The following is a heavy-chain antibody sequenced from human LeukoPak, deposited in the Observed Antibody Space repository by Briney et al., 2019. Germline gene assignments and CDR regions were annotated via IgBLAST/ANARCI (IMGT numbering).Heavy chain of an antibody. CDR3: GRSVVVGATYTYH. V-gene: IGHV3-48*01. D-gene: IGHD1-26*01. CDR2: ITSNSSTI. J-gene: IGHJ5*02. Sequence: GGTLRLPCAASILTLSIYCMTCVSRAPAGARVGVSYITSNSSTIYYTDSLKGRFTIYRDNAKNTLYLPLNSLRAEHTRVFYCGRSVVVGATYTYHWGQGTLVTVSS. CDR1: ILTLSIYC.